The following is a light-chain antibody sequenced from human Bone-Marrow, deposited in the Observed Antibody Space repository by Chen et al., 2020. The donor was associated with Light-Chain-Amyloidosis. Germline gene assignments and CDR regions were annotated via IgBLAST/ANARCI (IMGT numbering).Light chain of an antibody. V-gene: IGLV6-57*01. CDR1: SGSIATNY. J-gene: IGLJ3*02. CDR3: QSYQGSSQGV. Sequence: NFMLTQPHSVSESPGKTVIISCTRSSGSIATNYVQWYQHLPGSSPTTVIYEDDQRPSGVPDRFSGSIDRSSNSASLTISGLKTEDEADYYCQSYQGSSQGVFGGGTKLTVL. CDR2: EDD.